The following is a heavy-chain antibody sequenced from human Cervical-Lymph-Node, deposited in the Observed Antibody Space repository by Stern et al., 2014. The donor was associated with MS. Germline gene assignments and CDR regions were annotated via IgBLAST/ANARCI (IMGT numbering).Heavy chain of an antibody. CDR1: GGTFSSSYA. CDR2: IIPMVGLA. V-gene: IGHV1-69*04. D-gene: IGHD2-15*01. Sequence: QVQLVQSVAEVKKPGSSMNVSCKTSGGTFSSSYAITWMRQAPGQGLEWMGRIIPMVGLANYAQKFQDRVIITADKSTSTSYMELRSLTSEDTAVYYCARGVVSNRAAATLHNLFDPWGQGTLVTVSS. J-gene: IGHJ5*02. CDR3: ARGVVSNRAAATLHNLFDP.